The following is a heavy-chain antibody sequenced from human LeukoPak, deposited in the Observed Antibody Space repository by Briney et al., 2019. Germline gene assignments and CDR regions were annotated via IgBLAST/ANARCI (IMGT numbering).Heavy chain of an antibody. CDR2: IIPILGIA. Sequence: ASVKVSCKASGGTFSSYAISWVRQAPGQGLEWMGRIIPILGIANYAQKFQGRVTITADKSTSTAYMELSSLRSEDTAVYYCARGGYYDSSGYYYEGYFDYWGQGTLVTVSS. CDR3: ARGGYYDSSGYYYEGYFDY. D-gene: IGHD3-22*01. CDR1: GGTFSSYA. J-gene: IGHJ4*02. V-gene: IGHV1-69*04.